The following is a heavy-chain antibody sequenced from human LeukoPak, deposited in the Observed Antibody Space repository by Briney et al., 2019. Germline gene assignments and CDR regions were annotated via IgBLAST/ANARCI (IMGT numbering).Heavy chain of an antibody. J-gene: IGHJ5*02. CDR1: GGSFSGYY. CDR2: INHSGST. CDR3: AREWDSGITFGGIIVSWFDP. D-gene: IGHD3-16*02. Sequence: PSETLSLTCAVYGGSFSGYYWSWIRQPPGKGLEWIGEINHSGSTNYNPSLKSRVTISVDTSKNQFSLKLSSVTAADTAVYYCAREWDSGITFGGIIVSWFDPWGQDILVTVSS. V-gene: IGHV4-34*01.